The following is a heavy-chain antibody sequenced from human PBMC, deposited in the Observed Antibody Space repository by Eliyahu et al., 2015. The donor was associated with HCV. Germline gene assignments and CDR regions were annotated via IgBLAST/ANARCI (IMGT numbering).Heavy chain of an antibody. CDR2: ITGSGGST. D-gene: IGHD5-12*01. Sequence: EVQLLESGGGLIQPGGSLRLSCAASGFTFSTYAMCWVRQAPGKGLEWVSGITGSGGSTYYADSVTGRFTISRDNSKNTLYLQMNGLRAQDTAVYYCAKGHEATSYYYYGMDVWGQGTTVTVSS. CDR1: GFTFSTYA. CDR3: AKGHEATSYYYYGMDV. J-gene: IGHJ6*02. V-gene: IGHV3-23*01.